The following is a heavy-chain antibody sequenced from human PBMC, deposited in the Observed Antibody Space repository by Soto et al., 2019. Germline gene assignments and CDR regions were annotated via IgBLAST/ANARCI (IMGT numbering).Heavy chain of an antibody. V-gene: IGHV1-18*01. CDR3: ARMIFGVVLSPFDY. Sequence: ASVKVSCKASGYTFTSYGVTWVRQALGQGLEWMGWISAYNGNTNYAQKLQGRVTMTTDTSTSTAYMELRSLRSDDTAVYYCARMIFGVVLSPFDYWGQGTLVTGSS. CDR2: ISAYNGNT. J-gene: IGHJ4*02. D-gene: IGHD3-3*01. CDR1: GYTFTSYG.